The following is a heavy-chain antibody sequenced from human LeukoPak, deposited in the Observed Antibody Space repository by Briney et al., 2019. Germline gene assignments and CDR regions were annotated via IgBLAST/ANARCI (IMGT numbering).Heavy chain of an antibody. CDR3: ARTPSSGWPFDY. Sequence: GRSLRLSCAASGFTFDDYAMHWVRQAPGKGLEWVSGISWNSGSIGYADSVKGRFTISRDNAKNSLYLQMNSLRAEDTALYYCARTPSSGWPFDYWGQGTLVTVSS. V-gene: IGHV3-9*01. CDR1: GFTFDDYA. CDR2: ISWNSGSI. J-gene: IGHJ4*02. D-gene: IGHD6-19*01.